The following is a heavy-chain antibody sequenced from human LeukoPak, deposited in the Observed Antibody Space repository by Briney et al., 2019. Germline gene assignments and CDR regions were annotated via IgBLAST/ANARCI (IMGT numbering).Heavy chain of an antibody. J-gene: IGHJ4*02. CDR3: ARGRGYSYGSRGGDY. V-gene: IGHV4-34*01. D-gene: IGHD5-18*01. CDR2: INHSGST. CDR1: GGSFSGYY. Sequence: SETLSLTCAVYGGSFSGYYWSWIRQPPGKGLEWIGEINHSGSTNYNPSLKSRVTISVDTSKNQFSLKLSSVTAADTAVYYCARGRGYSYGSRGGDYWGQGTLVTVSS.